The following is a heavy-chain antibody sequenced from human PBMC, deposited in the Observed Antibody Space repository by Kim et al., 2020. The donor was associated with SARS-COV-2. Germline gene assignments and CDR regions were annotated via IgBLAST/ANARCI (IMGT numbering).Heavy chain of an antibody. CDR3: ARRFHGDYAFDY. J-gene: IGHJ4*02. V-gene: IGHV4-39*01. D-gene: IGHD4-17*01. Sequence: YNQSLKSRVTISVDTSKNQFSLKLSSVTAADTAVYYCARRFHGDYAFDYWGQGTLVTVSS.